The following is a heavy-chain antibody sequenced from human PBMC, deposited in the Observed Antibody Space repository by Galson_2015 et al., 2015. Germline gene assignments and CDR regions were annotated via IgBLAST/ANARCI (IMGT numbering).Heavy chain of an antibody. J-gene: IGHJ6*02. Sequence: SVKVSCKASGGTFSSYAISWVRQAPGQGLEWMGGIIPIFGTANYAQKFQGRVTITADESTSTAYMELSSLRSEDTAVYYCASKQGTGYYDSSDLGLYYYYYGMDVWGQGTTVTVSS. CDR1: GGTFSSYA. V-gene: IGHV1-69*13. CDR2: IIPIFGTA. CDR3: ASKQGTGYYDSSDLGLYYYYYGMDV. D-gene: IGHD3-22*01.